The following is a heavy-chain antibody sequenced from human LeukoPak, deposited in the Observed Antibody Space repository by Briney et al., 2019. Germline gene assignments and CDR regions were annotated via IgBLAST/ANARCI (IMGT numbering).Heavy chain of an antibody. CDR1: GFTFSSYW. CDR2: INSDGSST. J-gene: IGHJ4*02. Sequence: GGSLRLSCAASGFTFSSYWMHWVRQAPGKGLVWVSRINSDGSSTSYADSVKGRFTISRDNAKNTLYLQMNSLRAEDTAVYYCARAISIVGARRGGDYWGQGTLVTVSS. V-gene: IGHV3-74*01. D-gene: IGHD1-26*01. CDR3: ARAISIVGARRGGDY.